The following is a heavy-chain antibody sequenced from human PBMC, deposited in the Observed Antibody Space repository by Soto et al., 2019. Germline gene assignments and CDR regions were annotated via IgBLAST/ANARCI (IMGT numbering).Heavy chain of an antibody. Sequence: PSETLSLTCSVSGGSISSGDYYWNWIRQPPGKGLEWIGHIYYSGSTYYNSSLKSRVTISLDTSKNQFSLKLSSVTAADTAVFYCARRYGSSFDFWGQGTMVTVSS. CDR1: GGSISSGDYY. CDR2: IYYSGST. CDR3: ARRYGSSFDF. D-gene: IGHD4-17*01. J-gene: IGHJ4*02. V-gene: IGHV4-30-4*01.